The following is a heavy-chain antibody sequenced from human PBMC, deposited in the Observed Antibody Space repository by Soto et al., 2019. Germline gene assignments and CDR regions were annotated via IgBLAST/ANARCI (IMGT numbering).Heavy chain of an antibody. J-gene: IGHJ6*02. CDR1: GSSFRTYA. CDR3: AKGAVAGTPTSYYYCGMDV. D-gene: IGHD6-19*01. CDR2: IIPIFGSV. V-gene: IGHV1-69*12. Sequence: QVQLLQSGTEVKKPGSSVRVSCEASGSSFRTYAISWVRQAPGQGLEWMGEIIPIFGSVNYAQKFQDRVTISAFESTTTVYMDLKSLRSNDTGVYYCAKGAVAGTPTSYYYCGMDVWGQGTTVTVSS.